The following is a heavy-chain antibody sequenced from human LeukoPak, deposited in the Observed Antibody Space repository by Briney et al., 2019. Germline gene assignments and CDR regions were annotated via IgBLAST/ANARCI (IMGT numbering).Heavy chain of an antibody. V-gene: IGHV4-31*03. CDR2: ISYSGST. CDR1: GGSISSGGYY. Sequence: SETLSLTCTVSGGSISSGGYYWTWIRQHPGKGLEWIGYISYSGSTHYNPSLKSRVSISADTSKNQFSLKLSSVTAADTAVYYCARDHDQRNYYYGMDVWGQGTTVTVSS. J-gene: IGHJ6*01. CDR3: ARDHDQRNYYYGMDV. D-gene: IGHD3-16*01.